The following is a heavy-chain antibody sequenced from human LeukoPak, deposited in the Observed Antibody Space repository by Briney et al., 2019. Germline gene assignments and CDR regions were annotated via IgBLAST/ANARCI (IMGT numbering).Heavy chain of an antibody. V-gene: IGHV3-48*03. J-gene: IGHJ4*02. CDR1: GFTFSTYD. D-gene: IGHD4-17*01. Sequence: PGGSLRLSCAASGFTFSTYDMNWVRQAPGKGLEWVSYIGRSGSTIYCADSVKGRFTISRDNAKNSLYLQMNSLRGEDTAVYYCARDSPMTTVTTIDFWGQGTLVTVSS. CDR2: IGRSGSTI. CDR3: ARDSPMTTVTTIDF.